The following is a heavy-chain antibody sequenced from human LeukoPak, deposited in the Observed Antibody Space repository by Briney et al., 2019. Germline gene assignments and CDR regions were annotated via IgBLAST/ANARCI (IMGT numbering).Heavy chain of an antibody. J-gene: IGHJ4*02. CDR2: IYYSGTT. CDR3: ARADYYGSSAYPY. Sequence: PSQTLSLTCTVSGGSISSGNYYWTWLRQHPGKGLEWIGYIYYSGTTFYNPSLKSRVTISIDTSKNQFSLKLTSVTAADTAVYYCARADYYGSSAYPYWGQGTLVTVSS. CDR1: GGSISSGNYY. D-gene: IGHD3-22*01. V-gene: IGHV4-31*03.